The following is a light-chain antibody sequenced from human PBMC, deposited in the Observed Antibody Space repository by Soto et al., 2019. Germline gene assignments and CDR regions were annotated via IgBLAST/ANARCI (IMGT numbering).Light chain of an antibody. V-gene: IGKV3-15*01. Sequence: EIVMTQSPATLSVSPGERATLSCRASQSVSSNLAWYQQKPGQAPMLLIYGASTRATGIPARFSGSGSGTELTLTISSLQSEDFAVYYCQQYNNWPPWTFGQGTKVEIK. J-gene: IGKJ1*01. CDR2: GAS. CDR3: QQYNNWPPWT. CDR1: QSVSSN.